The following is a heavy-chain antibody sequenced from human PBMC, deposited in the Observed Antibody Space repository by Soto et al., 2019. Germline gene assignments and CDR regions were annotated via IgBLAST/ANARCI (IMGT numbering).Heavy chain of an antibody. CDR2: IRSSSGYI. D-gene: IGHD2-2*01. CDR1: GFTFSSYS. CDR3: ARVKLGYCISTSCYHDY. J-gene: IGHJ4*02. V-gene: IGHV3-21*01. Sequence: EVQLVESGGGLVKPGGSLRLSCAASGFTFSSYSMNWVRKAPGKGLEWVSSIRSSSGYIYYADSVKGRLTISRDNAKNSLYLQMNSLRAEDTAVYYCARVKLGYCISTSCYHDYWGQGTLVTVSS.